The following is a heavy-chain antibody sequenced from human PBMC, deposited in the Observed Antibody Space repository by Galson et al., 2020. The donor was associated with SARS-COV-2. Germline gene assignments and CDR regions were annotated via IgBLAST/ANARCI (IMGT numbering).Heavy chain of an antibody. D-gene: IGHD3-3*01. CDR2: IYHSGST. V-gene: IGHV4-38-2*01. CDR3: ARRRPVFEGSGYNLYPFDY. Sequence: SETLSLTCAVSGFSINSGYYWGWIRQPPGKGLQWIGDIYHSGSTYYNPSLKSRLTISVDTSKNQFSLKVNSVTAADTAVYYWARRRPVFEGSGYNLYPFDYRGPGTLVTVSP. CDR1: GFSINSGYY. J-gene: IGHJ4*01.